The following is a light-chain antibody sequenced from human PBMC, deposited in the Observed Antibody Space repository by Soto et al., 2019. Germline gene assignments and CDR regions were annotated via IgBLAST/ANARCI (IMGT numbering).Light chain of an antibody. CDR2: GAS. V-gene: IGKV3-20*01. J-gene: IGKJ1*01. Sequence: EIVLTQSPGTVSLSPGERSTLSFMSSQSVSSSYLAWYQQKPGQAPRLLIYGASSRATGIPDRFSGRGSGTDFTLTISRLEPEDFAVYYCQQYGSSPQTFGQGTKVDIK. CDR1: QSVSSSY. CDR3: QQYGSSPQT.